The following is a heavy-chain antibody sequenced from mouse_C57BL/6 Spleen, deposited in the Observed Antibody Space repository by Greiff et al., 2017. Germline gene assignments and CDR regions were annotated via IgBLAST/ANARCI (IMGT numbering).Heavy chain of an antibody. CDR1: GFSLTSYG. Sequence: VKVVESGPGLVQPSQSLSITCTVSGFSLTSYGVHWVRQSPGKGLEWLGVIWSGGSTDYNAAFISRLSISKDNSKSQVFFKMNSLQADDTAIYYCARRTPSGFYYAMDYWGQGTSVTVSS. CDR3: ARRTPSGFYYAMDY. V-gene: IGHV2-2*01. D-gene: IGHD6-1*01. CDR2: IWSGGST. J-gene: IGHJ4*01.